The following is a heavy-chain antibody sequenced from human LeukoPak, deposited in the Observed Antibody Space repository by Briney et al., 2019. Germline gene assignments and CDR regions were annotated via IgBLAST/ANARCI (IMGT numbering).Heavy chain of an antibody. CDR1: GFTFSTYT. D-gene: IGHD4-17*01. CDR3: AKEVLDYEIPYWYFGL. Sequence: GGSLRLSCAASGFTFSTYTMGWVRQAPGMGLEWVSALSGDEEYTYYADSVKGRFTISRDNSKNTLYLQMNNLRAEDTAVYHCAKEVLDYEIPYWYFGLWGRGTLVTVSS. V-gene: IGHV3-23*01. CDR2: LSGDEEYT. J-gene: IGHJ2*01.